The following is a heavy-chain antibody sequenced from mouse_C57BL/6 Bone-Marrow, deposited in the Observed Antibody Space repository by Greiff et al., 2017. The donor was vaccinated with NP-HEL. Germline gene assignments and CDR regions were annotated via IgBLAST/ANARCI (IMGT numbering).Heavy chain of an antibody. CDR1: GFTFSSYG. V-gene: IGHV5-6*01. CDR3: ARHEALCAY. J-gene: IGHJ3*01. CDR2: ISSGGSYT. D-gene: IGHD3-2*02. Sequence: EVQLVESGGDLVKPGGSLKLSCAASGFTFSSYGMSWVRPTPDKRLEWVATISSGGSYTYYPASVKGRFTISRDNAKNTLYLQMSSLKSEDTAMYYCARHEALCAYWGQGTLVTVSA.